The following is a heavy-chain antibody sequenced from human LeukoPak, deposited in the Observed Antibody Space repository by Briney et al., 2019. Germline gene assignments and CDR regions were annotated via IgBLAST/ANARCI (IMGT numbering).Heavy chain of an antibody. D-gene: IGHD5-12*01. V-gene: IGHV6-1*01. CDR1: GDIVSSGSAA. Sequence: SQTLSLTCAISGDIVSSGSAAWNWVRQSPSRGLEWLGRTYYRSKWYYNYAVSVKSRITINPDTSKNQFSLQLNSVTPEDTAVYYCARGATAYFDSWGQGTLVTVSS. CDR2: TYYRSKWYY. CDR3: ARGATAYFDS. J-gene: IGHJ4*02.